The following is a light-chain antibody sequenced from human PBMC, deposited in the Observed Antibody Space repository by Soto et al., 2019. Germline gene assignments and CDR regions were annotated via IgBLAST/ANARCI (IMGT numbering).Light chain of an antibody. CDR2: DAS. V-gene: IGKV3-20*01. Sequence: EIVLTQSPGTLSVSPGERATLSCTDSQSLRSNFLAWYQQKHGQAPSTXIYDASSRAAGIPDRFSGSGSGTDFTLTITRLEPEDFAVYHCQQYDGSTRTFGQGTKVDIK. J-gene: IGKJ1*01. CDR1: QSLRSNF. CDR3: QQYDGSTRT.